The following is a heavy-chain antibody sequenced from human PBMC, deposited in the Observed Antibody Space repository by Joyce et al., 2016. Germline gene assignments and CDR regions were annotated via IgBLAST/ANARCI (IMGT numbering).Heavy chain of an antibody. Sequence: QVQLVQSGAEVQKPGSSVKVSCKPSGGTFSNNAISWVRQAPGQGLGWMGRSIPRIGSPNYEQKFQGRLTITADESTSTTYMELSSLRSDDTAVYYCARDVTPYFLYYYAMDVWGQGTTVTVSS. CDR2: SIPRIGSP. CDR3: ARDVTPYFLYYYAMDV. J-gene: IGHJ6*02. V-gene: IGHV1-69*01. CDR1: GGTFSNNA. D-gene: IGHD3-9*01.